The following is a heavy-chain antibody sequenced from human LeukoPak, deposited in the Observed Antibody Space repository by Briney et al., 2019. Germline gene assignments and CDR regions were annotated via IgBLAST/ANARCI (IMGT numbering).Heavy chain of an antibody. CDR3: ALSRGYSYGYADY. J-gene: IGHJ4*02. V-gene: IGHV3-30*03. D-gene: IGHD5-18*01. CDR1: GFTFSNYG. CDR2: ISYDGSNK. Sequence: GRSLRLSCAASGFTFSNYGMHWVRQAPGKGLEWVAVISYDGSNKYYADSVKGRFTISRDNSKNTLYLQMNSLRAEDTAVYYCALSRGYSYGYADYWGQGTLLTVSS.